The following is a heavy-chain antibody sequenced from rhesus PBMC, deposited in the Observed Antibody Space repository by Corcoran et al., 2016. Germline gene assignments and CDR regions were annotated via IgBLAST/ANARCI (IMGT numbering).Heavy chain of an antibody. V-gene: IGHV1-111*02. Sequence: EVQLVQSGAEVKKPGASVKISCKASGYTFTDYYLHWVRQAPGNGLEWMGTGEPGDGDAKHAQQFQDRVPITADTSTDTAYMELSSLRSEDTAVYYCATELLDYNSLDVWGRGVLVTVSS. J-gene: IGHJ5-2*02. CDR1: GYTFTDYY. D-gene: IGHD3-22*01. CDR3: ATELLDYNSLDV. CDR2: GEPGDGDA.